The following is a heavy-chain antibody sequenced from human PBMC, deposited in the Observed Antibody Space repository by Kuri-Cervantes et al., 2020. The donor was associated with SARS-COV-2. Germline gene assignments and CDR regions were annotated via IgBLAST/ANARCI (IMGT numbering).Heavy chain of an antibody. CDR1: GGSISSYY. CDR2: IYTSGST. J-gene: IGHJ4*02. CDR3: ARLAYTSGWYGDHFDY. D-gene: IGHD6-19*01. V-gene: IGHV4-4*07. Sequence: SETLSLTCTVSGGSISSYYWSWIRQPAEKGLEWIGRIYTSGSTNYNPSLKSRVTMSVGTSKNQFSLKLSSVTAADTAVYYCARLAYTSGWYGDHFDYWGQGTLVTVSS.